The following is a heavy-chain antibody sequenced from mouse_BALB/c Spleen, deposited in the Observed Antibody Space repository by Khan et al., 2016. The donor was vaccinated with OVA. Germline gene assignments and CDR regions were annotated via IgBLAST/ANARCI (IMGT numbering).Heavy chain of an antibody. CDR2: ISYSGST. J-gene: IGHJ2*01. Sequence: VQLQESGPGLVKPSQSLSLTCTVTGYSITSDYAWNWIRQFPGNKLEWMGYISYSGSTSYNQSLKSRISITRDTSKNPFFLQLNSVTTEDTATYYCARSIMANWGQGTTLTVSS. CDR3: ARSIMAN. V-gene: IGHV3-2*02. CDR1: GYSITSDYA.